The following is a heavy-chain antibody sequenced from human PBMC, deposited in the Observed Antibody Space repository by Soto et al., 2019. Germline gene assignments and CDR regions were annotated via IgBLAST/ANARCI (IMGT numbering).Heavy chain of an antibody. CDR2: IHYSGST. V-gene: IGHV4-30-4*01. J-gene: IGHJ6*04. Sequence: SETLSLTCTVSGGSMSSGDYYWSWIRQPPGKGLEWIGHIHYSGSTYYNPPLKSRGTISVDTSKNQFSLRLSSVTAADTAVYYCARVDYYYYYGMDVWGKGTTVTVSS. CDR3: ARVDYYYYYGMDV. CDR1: GGSMSSGDYY.